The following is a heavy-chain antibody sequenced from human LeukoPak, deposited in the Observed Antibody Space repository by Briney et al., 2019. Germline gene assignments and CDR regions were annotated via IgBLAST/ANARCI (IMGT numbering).Heavy chain of an antibody. V-gene: IGHV4-39*01. CDR2: IYYSGST. Sequence: PSETLSLTCTVSGGSISSSSYYWGWIRKPPGKGLEWIGSIYYSGSTYYNPSLKSRVTISVDTSKNQFSLKLSSVTAADTAVYYCARQVIAVAYAFDYWGQGTLVTVSS. D-gene: IGHD6-19*01. CDR3: ARQVIAVAYAFDY. CDR1: GGSISSSSYY. J-gene: IGHJ4*02.